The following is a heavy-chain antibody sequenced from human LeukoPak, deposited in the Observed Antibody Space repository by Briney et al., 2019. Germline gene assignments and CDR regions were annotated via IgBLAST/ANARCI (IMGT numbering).Heavy chain of an antibody. J-gene: IGHJ6*03. CDR1: GFSFSDYY. V-gene: IGHV3-11*01. CDR3: ARDKYYYDSSGYYYYYYYMDV. CDR2: ISSSGSTI. D-gene: IGHD3-22*01. Sequence: GGSLRLSCAASGFSFSDYYMSWIRQAPGKGLEWVSYISSSGSTIYYADSVKGRFTISRDNAKNSPYLQMNSLRAEDTAVYYCARDKYYYDSSGYYYYYYYMDVWGKGTTVTVSS.